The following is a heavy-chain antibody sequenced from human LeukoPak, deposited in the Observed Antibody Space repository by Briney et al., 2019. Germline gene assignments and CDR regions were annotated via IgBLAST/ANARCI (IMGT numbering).Heavy chain of an antibody. Sequence: PGGSLRLSCAASGFIFSNYAMNWVRQAPGKGLEWVSGINDSGGGTYYADSVKGRFTISRDNSKNTLYLQMNSLRAEDTAIYYCAKDKGNNWKFFDYWGQGILVTVSS. V-gene: IGHV3-23*01. CDR3: AKDKGNNWKFFDY. CDR2: INDSGGGT. CDR1: GFIFSNYA. J-gene: IGHJ4*02. D-gene: IGHD1-1*01.